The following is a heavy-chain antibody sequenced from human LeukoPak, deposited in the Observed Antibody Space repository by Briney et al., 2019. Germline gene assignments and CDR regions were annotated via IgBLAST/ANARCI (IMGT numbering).Heavy chain of an antibody. J-gene: IGHJ5*02. CDR3: AAGGDYYNWFDP. V-gene: IGHV1-18*01. Sequence: ASVKVSCKASGYTFTSYGINWVRQAPGQGLEWMGWIRVYNGNTNYAQKLQGRVTMTTDTSTSTAYMELRSLRSDDTAVYYCAAGGDYYNWFDPWGQGTLVTVSS. D-gene: IGHD4-17*01. CDR2: IRVYNGNT. CDR1: GYTFTSYG.